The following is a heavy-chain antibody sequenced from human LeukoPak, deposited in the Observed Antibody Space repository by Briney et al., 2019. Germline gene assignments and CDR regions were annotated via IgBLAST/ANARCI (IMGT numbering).Heavy chain of an antibody. D-gene: IGHD4-17*01. CDR3: ARGPGGPVVYSVPVTTAGAFDI. CDR1: GFTFSSYG. V-gene: IGHV3-64*01. CDR2: ISSNGGST. J-gene: IGHJ3*02. Sequence: GGTLRLSCAASGFTFSSYGMSWVRQAPGKGLEYVSAISSNGGSTYYANSVKGRFTISRDNSKNTLYLQMGSLRAEDMAVYYCARGPGGPVVYSVPVTTAGAFDIWGQGTMVTVSS.